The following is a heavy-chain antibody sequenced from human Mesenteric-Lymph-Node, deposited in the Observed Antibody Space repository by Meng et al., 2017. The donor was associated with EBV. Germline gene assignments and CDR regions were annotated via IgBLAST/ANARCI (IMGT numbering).Heavy chain of an antibody. CDR3: VRGYSSGWFDP. CDR2: ISTSGSTK. Sequence: VGSGGGLVKPGGSLRLSCAASGFTFSDYYMSWIRQSPGKGLEWIAYISTSGSTKLYADSVKGRLTISRDNAKNSLFLQMNSLQVDDTAVYYCVRGYSSGWFDPWGQGTLVTVSS. CDR1: GFTFSDYY. J-gene: IGHJ5*02. V-gene: IGHV3-11*01. D-gene: IGHD6-19*01.